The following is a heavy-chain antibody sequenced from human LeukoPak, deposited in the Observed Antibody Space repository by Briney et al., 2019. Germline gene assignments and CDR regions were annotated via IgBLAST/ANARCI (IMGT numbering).Heavy chain of an antibody. CDR2: ISGSGGNTYYADT. CDR3: ARGEKCSRTICYYSYYYFMDV. D-gene: IGHD2-2*01. J-gene: IGHJ6*03. Sequence: GGSLRLSCAASGFTLSNYAMSWVRQAPGKRLEWVSSISGSGGNTYYADTYYADSVKGRFTISRDNSKNTLYLQMSSLRAEDTAVYYCARGEKCSRTICYYSYYYFMDVWGKGTTVTVSS. V-gene: IGHV3-23*01. CDR1: GFTLSNYA.